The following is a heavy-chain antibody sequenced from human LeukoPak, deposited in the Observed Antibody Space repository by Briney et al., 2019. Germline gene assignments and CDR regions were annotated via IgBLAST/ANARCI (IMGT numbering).Heavy chain of an antibody. Sequence: PSETLSLTCTVSGGSISTSSYYWSWIRQPPGKGLEWIGYIYYSGSTNYNPSLKSRVTISVDTSKNQFSLKLSSVTAADTAVYYCAGVYYSSSYDYWYFDLWGRGTLVTVSS. V-gene: IGHV4-61*01. D-gene: IGHD6-13*01. CDR3: AGVYYSSSYDYWYFDL. CDR2: IYYSGST. CDR1: GGSISTSSYY. J-gene: IGHJ2*01.